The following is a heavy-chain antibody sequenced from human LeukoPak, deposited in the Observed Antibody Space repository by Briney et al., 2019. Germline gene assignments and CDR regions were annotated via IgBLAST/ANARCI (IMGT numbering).Heavy chain of an antibody. CDR3: ARVTPGYYFDY. V-gene: IGHV4-30-2*01. Sequence: SQTLSLTCTVSGGSISSGGYYWSWIRQPPGKGLEWIGYIYHSGSTYYNPSLKSRVTISVDRSKNQFSLKLSSVTAADTAVYYCARVTPGYYFDYWGQGTLVTVSS. J-gene: IGHJ4*02. CDR1: GGSISSGGYY. CDR2: IYHSGST.